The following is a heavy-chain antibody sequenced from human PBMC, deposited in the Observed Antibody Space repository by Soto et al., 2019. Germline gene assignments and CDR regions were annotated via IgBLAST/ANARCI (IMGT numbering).Heavy chain of an antibody. V-gene: IGHV1-69*08. Sequence: QVQLVQSGAEVKKPGSSVKVSCKASGGTFSSYTISWVRQAPGQGLEWMGRIIPILGIANYAQKFQGRVTITADKSTSTAYMELSSLRSEDTAVYYCGREGYCSGGSWYREWRAFDIWGQGTMVTVSS. D-gene: IGHD2-15*01. CDR2: IIPILGIA. CDR3: GREGYCSGGSWYREWRAFDI. CDR1: GGTFSSYT. J-gene: IGHJ3*02.